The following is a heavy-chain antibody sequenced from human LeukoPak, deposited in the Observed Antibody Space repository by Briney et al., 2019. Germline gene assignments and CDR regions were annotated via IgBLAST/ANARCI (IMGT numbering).Heavy chain of an antibody. D-gene: IGHD3-10*01. Sequence: PGGSLRLSCAASGFTFSSYAMSWVRQAPGKGLEWVSAISGSGGSTYYADSVKGRFTISRDNAKNSLYLQMNSLRAEDTAVYYCAREAFGELSLFDYWGQGTLVTVSS. J-gene: IGHJ4*02. CDR2: ISGSGGST. CDR3: AREAFGELSLFDY. CDR1: GFTFSSYA. V-gene: IGHV3-23*01.